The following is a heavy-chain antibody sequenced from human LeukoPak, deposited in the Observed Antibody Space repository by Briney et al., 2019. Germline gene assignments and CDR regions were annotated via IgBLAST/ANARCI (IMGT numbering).Heavy chain of an antibody. CDR3: ARDDCPGNTCSDGP. V-gene: IGHV1-2*02. J-gene: IGHJ5*02. CDR2: IIPNSGAT. Sequence: GASVKVSFKASGYTFTAYYLHWVRQAPGQGLEWMGWIIPNSGATTYAQKFQGRVAVTRDTSISTAYMELSRLRSDDTAVYYCARDDCPGNTCSDGPWGQGTLVTVSS. D-gene: IGHD2-8*02. CDR1: GYTFTAYY.